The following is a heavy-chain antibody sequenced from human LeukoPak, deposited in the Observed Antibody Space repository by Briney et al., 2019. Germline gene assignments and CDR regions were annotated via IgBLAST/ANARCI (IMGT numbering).Heavy chain of an antibody. D-gene: IGHD6-13*01. Sequence: ASVKVSCKASGYTFTSYDINWVRQATGQGLVWMGWMNPNSGNTGYAQKFQGRVTMTRDTSISTAYMELSRLRSDDTAVYYCAITGDDIIAAAGTVDHWGQGTLVTVS. V-gene: IGHV1-8*01. CDR2: MNPNSGNT. CDR3: AITGDDIIAAAGTVDH. J-gene: IGHJ5*02. CDR1: GYTFTSYD.